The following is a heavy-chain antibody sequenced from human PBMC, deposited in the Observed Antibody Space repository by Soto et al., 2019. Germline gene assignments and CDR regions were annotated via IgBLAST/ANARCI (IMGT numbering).Heavy chain of an antibody. J-gene: IGHJ4*02. CDR1: GGTFSKYG. D-gene: IGHD3-22*01. CDR3: ARQFDYDTSGYYYAY. V-gene: IGHV1-69*01. Sequence: QVQLVQSGAEVKKPGSSVKVSCKASGGTFSKYGIDWVRQAPGEGLEWMGGLIPRFGTANYAQKFQGRVTITADEATSTAYMELSSLRSEDTALYYCARQFDYDTSGYYYAYCGQGTLVTVSS. CDR2: LIPRFGTA.